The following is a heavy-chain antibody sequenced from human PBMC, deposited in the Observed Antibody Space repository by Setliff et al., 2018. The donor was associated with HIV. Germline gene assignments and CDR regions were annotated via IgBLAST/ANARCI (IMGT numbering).Heavy chain of an antibody. CDR3: ARRQADYDSSGFYREDFDY. Sequence: SETLSLTCTVSGGSISSGAYYWTWIRQHPGKGLEWIGYIYYSGITHYSPSLKSRVTISVDTSKNQFSLNLNSVTVADTAVYYCARRQADYDSSGFYREDFDYWGQGTLVTVSS. CDR2: IYYSGIT. D-gene: IGHD3-22*01. J-gene: IGHJ4*02. V-gene: IGHV4-31*03. CDR1: GGSISSGAYY.